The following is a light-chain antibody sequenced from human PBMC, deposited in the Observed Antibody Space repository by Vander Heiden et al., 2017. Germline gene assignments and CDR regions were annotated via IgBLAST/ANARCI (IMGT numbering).Light chain of an antibody. V-gene: IGKV4-1*01. J-gene: IGKJ4*01. Sequence: DIVTTHSLDSLAVSLGERATINCKSSQSVLYSSNNKNYLAWYQQKPGQPPKLLIYWASTRESGVPDRFSGSGSGTDFTLTISSLQAEDVAVYYCQQYYSTPLTFGGGTKVEIK. CDR3: QQYYSTPLT. CDR2: WAS. CDR1: QSVLYSSNNKNY.